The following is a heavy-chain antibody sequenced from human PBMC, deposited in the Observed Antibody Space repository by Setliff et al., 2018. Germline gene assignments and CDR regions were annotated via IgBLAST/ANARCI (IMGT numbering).Heavy chain of an antibody. J-gene: IGHJ4*02. D-gene: IGHD3-22*01. CDR3: AREAAAHFPRPYYYDSSGYYYEGYFDY. V-gene: IGHV3-23*01. Sequence: PGGSLRLSCAASAFTFSSYAMSWVRQAPGKGLEWVSAISGSGGSTYYADSVKGRFTISRDNAKNSLYLQMNSLRAEDTAVYYCAREAAAHFPRPYYYDSSGYYYEGYFDYWGQGTLVTVSS. CDR1: AFTFSSYA. CDR2: ISGSGGST.